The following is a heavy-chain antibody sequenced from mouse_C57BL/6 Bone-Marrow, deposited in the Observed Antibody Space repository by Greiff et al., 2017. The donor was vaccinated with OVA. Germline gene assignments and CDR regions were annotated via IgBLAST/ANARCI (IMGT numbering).Heavy chain of an antibody. V-gene: IGHV5-6*02. CDR1: GFTFSSYG. Sequence: EVMLVASGGDLVKPGGSLKLSCAASGFTFSSYGMSWVRQTPDKRLEWVATISSGGSYTYYPDSVKGRFTISRDNAKNTLYLQMSSRKSEDTAMYYCARRGTTVPFAYWGQGTLVTVSA. J-gene: IGHJ3*01. D-gene: IGHD1-1*01. CDR2: ISSGGSYT. CDR3: ARRGTTVPFAY.